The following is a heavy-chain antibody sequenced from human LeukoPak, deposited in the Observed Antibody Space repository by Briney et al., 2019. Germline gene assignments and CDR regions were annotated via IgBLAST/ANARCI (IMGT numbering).Heavy chain of an antibody. CDR3: AKDFSVYYYDSRVLDY. D-gene: IGHD3-22*01. CDR2: IRYDGSNK. V-gene: IGHV3-30*02. J-gene: IGHJ4*02. CDR1: GFTLSSYA. Sequence: PGGSLRLSCAASGFTLSSYAMSWVRQAPGKGLEWVAFIRYDGSNKYCTDSVKGRFTISRDNSKNTLYLQMNSLRAEDTAVYYCAKDFSVYYYDSRVLDYWGQGTLVTVSS.